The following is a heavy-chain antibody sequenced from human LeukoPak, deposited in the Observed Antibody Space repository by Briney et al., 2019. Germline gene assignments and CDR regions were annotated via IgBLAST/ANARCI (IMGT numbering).Heavy chain of an antibody. V-gene: IGHV4-39*01. J-gene: IGHJ4*02. CDR2: IYYSGST. CDR1: GGSISSSSYY. Sequence: SETLSLTCTVSGGSISSSSYYWGWIRQPPGKGLEWIGSIYYSGSTYYNPSLKSRVTISVDTSKNQFSLKLSSVTAADTAVYYCARRSSGWYYFDYWGQGTLVTVSS. D-gene: IGHD6-19*01. CDR3: ARRSSGWYYFDY.